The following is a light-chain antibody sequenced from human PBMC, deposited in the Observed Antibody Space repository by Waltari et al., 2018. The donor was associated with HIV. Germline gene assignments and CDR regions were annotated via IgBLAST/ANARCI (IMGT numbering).Light chain of an antibody. CDR1: QSITYF. CDR3: QQSDSFPYT. CDR2: GAS. J-gene: IGKJ2*01. V-gene: IGKV1-39*01. Sequence: DIQMTQSPPPLSASVGDTVVLSCRASQSITYFLNWYQLKPGKAPALLISGASSLQSGVPSRFVGSGSGTDFTLTIKNLQPGDFATYFCQQSDSFPYTFGPGTKLDI.